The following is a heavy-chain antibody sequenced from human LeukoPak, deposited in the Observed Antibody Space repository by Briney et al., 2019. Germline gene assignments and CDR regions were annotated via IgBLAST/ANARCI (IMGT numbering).Heavy chain of an antibody. Sequence: GASVKVSCKASGYTFTSYGISWVRQAPGQGLEWMGWISAYNGNTNYAQKLQGRVTMTTDTSTSTAYMKLRSLRSDDTAVYYCARDSGERGSGSYLIAYWGQGTLVTVSS. CDR3: ARDSGERGSGSYLIAY. CDR1: GYTFTSYG. J-gene: IGHJ4*02. CDR2: ISAYNGNT. D-gene: IGHD3-10*01. V-gene: IGHV1-18*01.